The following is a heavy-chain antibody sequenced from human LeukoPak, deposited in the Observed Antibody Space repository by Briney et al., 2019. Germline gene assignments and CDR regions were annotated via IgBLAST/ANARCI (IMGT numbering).Heavy chain of an antibody. CDR2: ISDSSSIT. CDR3: AKVIRGGYGMDV. J-gene: IGHJ6*02. D-gene: IGHD3-10*01. Sequence: GGSLRLSCAAPGFTLSSFGMNWVRQAPGKGLEWVSYISDSSSITYYADSVKGRFTISRDNAKNSLPLQLNSLRDEDTAVYFCAKVIRGGYGMDVWGQGTTVTVSS. CDR1: GFTLSSFG. V-gene: IGHV3-48*02.